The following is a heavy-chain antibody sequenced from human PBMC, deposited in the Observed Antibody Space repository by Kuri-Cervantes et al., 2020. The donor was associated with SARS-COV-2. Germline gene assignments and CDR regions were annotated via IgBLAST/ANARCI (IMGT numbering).Heavy chain of an antibody. Sequence: GGSLRLSCAASGFTFSSYAMHWVRQAPGKGLEWVSVISSDGINTYYADSVKGRFTISRDTSRNTLYLRVNSLRTEDTAIYYCARDRVGVHDCWGQGTLVTVSS. V-gene: IGHV3-30-3*01. CDR1: GFTFSSYA. CDR3: ARDRVGVHDC. J-gene: IGHJ4*02. D-gene: IGHD2-21*01. CDR2: ISSDGINT.